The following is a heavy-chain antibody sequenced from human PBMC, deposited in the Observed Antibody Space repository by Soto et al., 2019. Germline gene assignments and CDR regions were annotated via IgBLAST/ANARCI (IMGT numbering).Heavy chain of an antibody. J-gene: IGHJ4*02. Sequence: SETLSLTCAVSGGSISSSNWWSWVRQPPGKGLEWIGEIYHSGSTNYNPSLKSRVTISVDKSKNQFSLKLSSVTAADTAVYYCARWTRSVWSVFDYWGQGTLVTVSS. CDR1: GGSISSSNW. D-gene: IGHD2-8*02. CDR3: ARWTRSVWSVFDY. CDR2: IYHSGST. V-gene: IGHV4-4*02.